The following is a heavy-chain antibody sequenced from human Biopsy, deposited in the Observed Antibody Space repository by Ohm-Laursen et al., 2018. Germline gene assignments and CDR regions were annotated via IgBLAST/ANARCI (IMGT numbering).Heavy chain of an antibody. CDR2: VHHDGRA. D-gene: IGHD2-2*01. CDR1: GGTYSGYY. J-gene: IGHJ5*02. V-gene: IGHV4-34*01. CDR3: ARFIVPSLHCSNGVCPIRWFDP. Sequence: TLTLTGAVYGGTYSGYYWSWIRQPPGKGLEWIGEVHHDGRANYNPSLKSRVTISGDMSKKQFSLKLSGVTAADTAVYYCARFIVPSLHCSNGVCPIRWFDPWGQGTLVTVFS.